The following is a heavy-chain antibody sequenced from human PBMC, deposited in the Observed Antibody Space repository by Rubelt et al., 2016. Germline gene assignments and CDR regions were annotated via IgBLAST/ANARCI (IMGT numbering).Heavy chain of an antibody. J-gene: IGHJ4*02. CDR3: ARGRAYRNDY. CDR2: INHSGST. CDR1: GGSFSGYY. V-gene: IGHV4-34*01. D-gene: IGHD4-11*01. Sequence: QVQLQQWGAGLLKPSETLSLTCAVYGGSFSGYYWSWIRQPPGKGLEWIGEINHSGSTNYNPSLKGRVTISVDTSKNQFSLKLSSVTAADTAVYYCARGRAYRNDYWGQGTLVTVSS.